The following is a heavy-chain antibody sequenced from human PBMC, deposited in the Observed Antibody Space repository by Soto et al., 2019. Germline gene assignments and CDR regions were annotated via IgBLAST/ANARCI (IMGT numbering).Heavy chain of an antibody. D-gene: IGHD1-1*01. CDR2: IYSGGAT. CDR1: EFSVSSNY. J-gene: IGHJ4*02. Sequence: DVHLVESGGGLIQPGGSLRLSCAASEFSVSSNYLSWVRQAPGKGLEWVSGIYSGGATYYTDSVAGRFTISRDNSKNTVYLQMNSLRVDDTPVYYCARGMYRAFDYWGQGTLVTVSS. V-gene: IGHV3-53*01. CDR3: ARGMYRAFDY.